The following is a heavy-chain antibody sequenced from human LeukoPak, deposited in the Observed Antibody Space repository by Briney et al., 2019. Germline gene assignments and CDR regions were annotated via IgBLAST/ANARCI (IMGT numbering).Heavy chain of an antibody. CDR2: IYSGGST. V-gene: IGHV3-53*04. J-gene: IGHJ3*02. CDR3: VGKTVTNYAFDI. D-gene: IGHD4-17*01. CDR1: GFTLSRNY. Sequence: PGGSLRLSCSASGFTLSRNYIKWVRQAPGKGLEWVSVIYSGGSTYYADSVKGRFTISRHNSKNTLFLQMNSLRPEDTAVYYCVGKTVTNYAFDIWGQGTMVSVSS.